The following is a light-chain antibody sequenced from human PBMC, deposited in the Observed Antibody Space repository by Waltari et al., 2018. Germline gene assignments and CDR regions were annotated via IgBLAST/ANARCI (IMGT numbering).Light chain of an antibody. V-gene: IGKV1-5*03. Sequence: DIQMTQSPSTLSASVGDRFTITCRASQSISNWLAWYQQKPGKAPKRLIYKASTLESGVPSRFSGSRSGTEFTLTISSLQPDDFATYYCQQYNSYSLLTFGGGTKVEIK. CDR2: KAS. J-gene: IGKJ4*01. CDR1: QSISNW. CDR3: QQYNSYSLLT.